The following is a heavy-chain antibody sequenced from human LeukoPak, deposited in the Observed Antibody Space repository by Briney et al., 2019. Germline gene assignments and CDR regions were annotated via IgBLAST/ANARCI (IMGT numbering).Heavy chain of an antibody. CDR3: ARDLLLARGYSGYDTKYYYYYGMDV. CDR1: GFTFSSYA. Sequence: GGSLRLSCATSGFTFSSYAMHWVRQAPGKGLEWVAVISYDGSNKYYADSVMGRFTISRDNSKNTLYLQMNSLRAEDTAVYYCARDLLLARGYSGYDTKYYYYYGMDVWGQGTTVTVSS. CDR2: ISYDGSNK. J-gene: IGHJ6*02. V-gene: IGHV3-30*04. D-gene: IGHD5-12*01.